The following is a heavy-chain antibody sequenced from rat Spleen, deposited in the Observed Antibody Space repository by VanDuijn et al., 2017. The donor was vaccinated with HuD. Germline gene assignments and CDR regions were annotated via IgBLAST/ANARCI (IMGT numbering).Heavy chain of an antibody. CDR3: ASRFITTVVWYFDY. D-gene: IGHD1-1*01. Sequence: EVQLVESDGGLVQPGRSLKLSCAASGFTFTDYYMAWVRQAPTKGLEWVATISSDGRRNYYRDSVKGRFTISRDNAKSSLYLQMDSLRSADTATYYCASRFITTVVWYFDYWGQGVMVTVSS. J-gene: IGHJ2*01. CDR2: ISSDGRRN. CDR1: GFTFTDYY. V-gene: IGHV5-29*01.